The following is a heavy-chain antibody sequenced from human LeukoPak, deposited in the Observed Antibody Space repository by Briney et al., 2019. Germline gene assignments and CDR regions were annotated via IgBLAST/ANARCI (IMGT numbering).Heavy chain of an antibody. V-gene: IGHV2-5*01. CDR1: GFSLSTNGVG. CDR2: VYWNDDK. Sequence: SGPTLVKPTQTLTLTCTFSGFSLSTNGVGVGWIRQPPGKALEWLALVYWNDDKRYSPSLKRRLTITKDTSKNQVVLTMTNMDPVDTATYYCAHSSDYYDSSGYTFDYWGQGTLVTVSS. J-gene: IGHJ4*02. CDR3: AHSSDYYDSSGYTFDY. D-gene: IGHD3-22*01.